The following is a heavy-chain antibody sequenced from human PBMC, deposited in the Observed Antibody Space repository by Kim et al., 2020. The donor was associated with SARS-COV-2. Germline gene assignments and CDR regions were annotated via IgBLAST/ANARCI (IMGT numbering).Heavy chain of an antibody. CDR3: ARTSGDLARKTHPYYYYYGMDV. Sequence: GGSLRLSCAASGFTFSSYGMHWVRQAPGKGLEWVAVISYDGSNKYYADSVKGRFTISRDNSKNTLFLQMNSLRAEDTAVYYCARTSGDLARKTHPYYYYYGMDVWGQGTTVTVSS. CDR2: ISYDGSNK. CDR1: GFTFSSYG. J-gene: IGHJ6*01. V-gene: IGHV3-33*05. D-gene: IGHD3-3*01.